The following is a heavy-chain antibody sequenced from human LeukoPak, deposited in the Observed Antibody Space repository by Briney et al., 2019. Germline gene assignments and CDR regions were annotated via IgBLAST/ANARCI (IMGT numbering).Heavy chain of an antibody. V-gene: IGHV3-30*02. Sequence: GGSLRLSCAASGFTFSSYGMHWVRQAPGKGLEWVAFIRNDGSNKYYADSVKGRFTISRDNSKNTLYLQMNSLRPEDTAVYNCAKGVHYYGSGNHRRGHYFDYWGQGTLVTVSS. CDR1: GFTFSSYG. CDR2: IRNDGSNK. J-gene: IGHJ4*02. D-gene: IGHD3-10*01. CDR3: AKGVHYYGSGNHRRGHYFDY.